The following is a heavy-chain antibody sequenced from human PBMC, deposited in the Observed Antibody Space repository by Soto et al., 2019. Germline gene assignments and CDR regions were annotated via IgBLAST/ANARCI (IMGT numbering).Heavy chain of an antibody. D-gene: IGHD2-8*01. J-gene: IGHJ3*02. Sequence: QVQLVQSGAEVTKPGASVKVSCKASGYTFTSYGISWVRQAPGQGLEWMGWISAYNGNTNYAQKLQGRVTMTTDTSTSTDYMELRRLRSDDTAVYYCARLAVMERGYDAFDIWGQGTMVTVSS. CDR3: ARLAVMERGYDAFDI. CDR1: GYTFTSYG. V-gene: IGHV1-18*01. CDR2: ISAYNGNT.